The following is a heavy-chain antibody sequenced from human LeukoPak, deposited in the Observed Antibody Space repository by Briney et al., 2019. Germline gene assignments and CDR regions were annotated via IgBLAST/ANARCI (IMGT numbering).Heavy chain of an antibody. Sequence: GGSLRLSCAASGFIFSSYAVSWVRQAPGKGLEWVSGISGSGGSTYYADSVKGRLTISRDNSKNTLYLQMNSLRDEDTAVYYCAKGFFGSGSFPHNFDYWGQGTLVTVSS. CDR3: AKGFFGSGSFPHNFDY. CDR1: GFIFSSYA. D-gene: IGHD3-10*01. V-gene: IGHV3-23*01. J-gene: IGHJ4*02. CDR2: ISGSGGST.